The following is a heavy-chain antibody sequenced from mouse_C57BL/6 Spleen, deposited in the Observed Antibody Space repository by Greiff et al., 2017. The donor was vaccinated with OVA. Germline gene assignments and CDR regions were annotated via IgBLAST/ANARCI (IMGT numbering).Heavy chain of an antibody. CDR1: GYSITSGYY. Sequence: ESGPGLVKPSQSLSLTCSVTGYSITSGYYWNWIRQFPGNKLEWMGYISYDGSNNYNPSLKNRISITRDTSKNQFFLKLNSGTTEDTATYYCAREGVLRDYAMDYWGQGTSVTVSS. CDR2: ISYDGSN. J-gene: IGHJ4*01. V-gene: IGHV3-6*01. CDR3: AREGVLRDYAMDY. D-gene: IGHD1-1*01.